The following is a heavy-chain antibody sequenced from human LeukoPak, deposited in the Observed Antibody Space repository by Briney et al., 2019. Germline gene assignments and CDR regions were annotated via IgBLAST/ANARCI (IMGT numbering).Heavy chain of an antibody. Sequence: ASVKVSCKASGYTFTSYGISWVRQAPGHELEWMGWISAYNGNTNYAQKLQGRVTMTTDTSPSTAYMALRSVRSDNTPLYFCARLYCSGWRLYYYYMDVWGKGTTVTISS. CDR2: ISAYNGNT. J-gene: IGHJ6*03. V-gene: IGHV1-18*01. CDR1: GYTFTSYG. CDR3: ARLYCSGWRLYYYYMDV. D-gene: IGHD6-19*01.